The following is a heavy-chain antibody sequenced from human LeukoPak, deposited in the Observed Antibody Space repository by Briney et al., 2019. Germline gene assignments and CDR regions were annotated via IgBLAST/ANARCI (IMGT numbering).Heavy chain of an antibody. CDR2: IKPSGGST. D-gene: IGHD3-22*01. J-gene: IGHJ4*02. V-gene: IGHV1-46*01. CDR1: GYTFTSYY. CDR3: ARDHYYDSSGYYYNYFDY. Sequence: GASVKVSCKASGYTFTSYYMHWVRQAPGQGLEWMGIIKPSGGSTSYAQKFQGRVTMTRDTSTSTVYMELSSLRSEDTAVYYCARDHYYDSSGYYYNYFDYWGQGTLVTVS.